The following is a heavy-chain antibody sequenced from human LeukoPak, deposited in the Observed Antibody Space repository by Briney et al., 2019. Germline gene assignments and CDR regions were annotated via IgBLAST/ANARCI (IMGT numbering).Heavy chain of an antibody. V-gene: IGHV1-2*02. CDR2: INPNSSVT. CDR1: GYTFTGHY. D-gene: IGHD3-10*01. CDR3: AREYGSRSYSFDY. Sequence: RASVKVSCKASGYTFTGHYMHWVRQAPGQGLEWLGWINPNSSVTNYAQKFQGRVTMTRDTSISTAYMELSSLRSDDTAVYYCAREYGSRSYSFDYWGQRTLVTVSS. J-gene: IGHJ4*02.